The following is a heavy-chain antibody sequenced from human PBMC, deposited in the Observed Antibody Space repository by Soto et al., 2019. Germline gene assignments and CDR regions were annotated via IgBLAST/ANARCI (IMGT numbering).Heavy chain of an antibody. D-gene: IGHD6-19*01. CDR1: GFTFSNYA. CDR3: AKTPRQWLVYFDY. V-gene: IGHV3-23*01. J-gene: IGHJ4*02. Sequence: EVPLLESGGGLVQPGGSLRLSCAASGFTFSNYAIAWVRQAPGKGLEWVSGISGSGGTTYYADSVKGRFTISRDNSKDTLHLQMNSLRAEDTAVYYCAKTPRQWLVYFDYWGQGALDTVSS. CDR2: ISGSGGTT.